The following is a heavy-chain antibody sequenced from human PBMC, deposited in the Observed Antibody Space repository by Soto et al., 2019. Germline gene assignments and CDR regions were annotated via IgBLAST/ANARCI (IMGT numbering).Heavy chain of an antibody. CDR1: GFAFSIYG. V-gene: IGHV3-33*01. CDR2: IWYDGSNK. CDR3: ARLNDFWSGYYHYGMDV. Sequence: PGGSLRLSCAASGFAFSIYGMHLVRQAPGKGLEWVAVIWYDGSNKYYADSVKGRFTISRDNSKNTLYLKMNSLRAEETAVYYCARLNDFWSGYYHYGMDVWGQGTTVTFSS. J-gene: IGHJ6*02. D-gene: IGHD3-3*01.